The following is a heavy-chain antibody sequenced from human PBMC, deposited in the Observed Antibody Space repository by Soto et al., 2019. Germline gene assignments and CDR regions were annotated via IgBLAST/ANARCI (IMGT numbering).Heavy chain of an antibody. CDR2: IFSNDEK. Sequence: SGPTLVNPTETLTLTCTVSGFSLSNARMGVSWIRQPPGKALEWLAHIFSNDEKSYSTSLKSRLTISKDTSKSQVVLTMTNMDPVDTATYYCARTRYVDTAIVNWFDPWGQGTLVTVSS. V-gene: IGHV2-26*01. D-gene: IGHD5-18*01. CDR3: ARTRYVDTAIVNWFDP. J-gene: IGHJ5*02. CDR1: GFSLSNARMG.